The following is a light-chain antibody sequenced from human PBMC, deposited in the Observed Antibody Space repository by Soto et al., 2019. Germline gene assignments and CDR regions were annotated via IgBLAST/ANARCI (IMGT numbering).Light chain of an antibody. J-gene: IGKJ2*01. CDR1: QSVRSSY. V-gene: IGKV3-20*01. Sequence: EIVLTQSPGTLSLSPGQRATLSCRASQSVRSSYLAWYQQRPGQAPRLLISGASIRATGIPDRFSGSGSGTDFSLTISRVEPEDFAVYYCQQYLNSSYNFGQGTKLEI. CDR3: QQYLNSSYN. CDR2: GAS.